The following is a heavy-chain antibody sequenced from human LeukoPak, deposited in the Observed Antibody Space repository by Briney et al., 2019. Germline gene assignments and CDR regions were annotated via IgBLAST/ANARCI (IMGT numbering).Heavy chain of an antibody. J-gene: IGHJ4*02. CDR2: ISSSSSYI. CDR3: AREGSSSWYYFDY. D-gene: IGHD6-13*01. CDR1: GFTFSSYS. Sequence: TTGGSLRLSCAASGFTFSSYSMNWLRQAPGKGQEWVSSISSSSSYIYYADSVKGRFTISRDNPKNSLYLQMNSLRAEDTAVYYCAREGSSSWYYFDYWGQGTLVTVSS. V-gene: IGHV3-21*01.